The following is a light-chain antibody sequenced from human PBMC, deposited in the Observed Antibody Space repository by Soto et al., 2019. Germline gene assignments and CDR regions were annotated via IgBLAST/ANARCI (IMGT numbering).Light chain of an antibody. CDR3: AAWDDSLNGYV. Sequence: QSLLTQSPSASGTPGQRVTISCSEGSSNIGGNTVNWYQQLPGTAPKLLIYSNNQRPSGVPDRFSGSKSGTSASLAISGLQSEDEADYYCAAWDDSLNGYVVGNGTKVTV. V-gene: IGLV1-44*01. J-gene: IGLJ1*01. CDR2: SNN. CDR1: SSNIGGNT.